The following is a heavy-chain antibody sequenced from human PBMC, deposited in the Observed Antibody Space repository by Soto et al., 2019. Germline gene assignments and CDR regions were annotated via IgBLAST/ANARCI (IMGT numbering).Heavy chain of an antibody. CDR1: GFTFSSYA. CDR3: ARDQGVTIFGVVTLPGRYGMDV. J-gene: IGHJ6*02. Sequence: GGSLRLSCAASGFTFSSYAMHWVRQAPGKGLEWAAVISYDGSNKYYADSVKGRFTISRDNSKNTLYLQMNSLRAEDTAVYYCARDQGVTIFGVVTLPGRYGMDVWGQGTTVTVSS. D-gene: IGHD3-3*01. CDR2: ISYDGSNK. V-gene: IGHV3-30-3*01.